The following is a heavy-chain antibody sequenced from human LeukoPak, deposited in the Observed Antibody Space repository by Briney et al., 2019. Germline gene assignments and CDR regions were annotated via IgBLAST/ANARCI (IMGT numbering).Heavy chain of an antibody. Sequence: SETLSLTCTVSGGSISSGDYYWSWVRQPPGKGLEWIGEISHSGSTNYNPSLKSRVTISVDKSKNQFSLKLSSVTAADTAVYYCARSYGDYARPDYWGQGTLVTVSS. CDR1: GGSISSGDYY. V-gene: IGHV4-4*02. CDR2: ISHSGST. CDR3: ARSYGDYARPDY. D-gene: IGHD4-17*01. J-gene: IGHJ4*02.